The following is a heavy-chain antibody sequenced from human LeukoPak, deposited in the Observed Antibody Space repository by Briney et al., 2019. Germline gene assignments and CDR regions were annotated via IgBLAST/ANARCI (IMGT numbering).Heavy chain of an antibody. V-gene: IGHV3-23*01. CDR1: GFTFSSYA. J-gene: IGHJ6*03. Sequence: GGSLRLSCAASGFTFSSYAMSWVRQAPGKGLEWVSAISGSGGSTYYADSVKGRFTISRDNSKNTLYLQMNSLRAEDTAVYYCAKDRGSRYNWNYSYTDVWGKGTTVTVSS. CDR2: ISGSGGST. D-gene: IGHD1-20*01. CDR3: AKDRGSRYNWNYSYTDV.